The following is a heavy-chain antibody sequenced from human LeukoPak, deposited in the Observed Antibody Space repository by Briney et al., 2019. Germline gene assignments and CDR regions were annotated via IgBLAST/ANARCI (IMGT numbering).Heavy chain of an antibody. J-gene: IGHJ5*02. D-gene: IGHD2-2*01. Sequence: GESLKISCKGSGYSFTSYWIGWVRQMPGKGLEWMGIIYPGDSDTRYSPSFQGQVTISADKSISTAYLQWSSLKASDTAMYYCASGYCSSTSGPNWFDPGGKGTLSPSPQ. CDR2: IYPGDSDT. CDR1: GYSFTSYW. V-gene: IGHV5-51*01. CDR3: ASGYCSSTSGPNWFDP.